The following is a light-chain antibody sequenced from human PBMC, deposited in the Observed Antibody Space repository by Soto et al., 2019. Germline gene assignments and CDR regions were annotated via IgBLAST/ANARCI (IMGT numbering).Light chain of an antibody. J-gene: IGKJ1*01. CDR2: KAS. CDR3: QQYNSYSWT. V-gene: IGKV1-5*03. CDR1: QSISSW. Sequence: DIQMTQSPSTLSASVGDRVTITCRASQSISSWLAWYQQKPGKAPKLLIHKASSLASGVPSRFSGSGSGTEFTLTISSLQPDDVATYYCQQYNSYSWTFGQGTKVEIK.